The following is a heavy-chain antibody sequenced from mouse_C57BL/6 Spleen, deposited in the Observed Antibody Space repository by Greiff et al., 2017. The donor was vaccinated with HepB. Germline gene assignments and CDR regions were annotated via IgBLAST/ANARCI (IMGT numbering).Heavy chain of an antibody. D-gene: IGHD2-5*01. Sequence: EVKLVESGPGLVKPSQSLSLTCSVTGYSITSGYYWNWIRQFPGNKLEWMGYISYDGSNNYNPSLKNRISITRDTSKNQFFLKLNSVTTEDTATYYCARSNPWFAYWGQGTLVTVSA. CDR1: GYSITSGYY. J-gene: IGHJ3*01. V-gene: IGHV3-6*01. CDR3: ARSNPWFAY. CDR2: ISYDGSN.